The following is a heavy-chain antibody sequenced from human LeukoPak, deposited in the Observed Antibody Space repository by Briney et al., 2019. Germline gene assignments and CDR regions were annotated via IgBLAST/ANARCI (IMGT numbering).Heavy chain of an antibody. Sequence: GASVTVSTKASGYTFTSYYMHWVRQAPGQGLEWMGIINPSGGSTSYAQKFQGRVTMTRDMSTSTVYMELSSLRSEDTAVYYCARAPDYYDSSGYLFDYWGQGTLVTVSS. D-gene: IGHD3-22*01. V-gene: IGHV1-46*01. CDR1: GYTFTSYY. CDR2: INPSGGST. CDR3: ARAPDYYDSSGYLFDY. J-gene: IGHJ4*02.